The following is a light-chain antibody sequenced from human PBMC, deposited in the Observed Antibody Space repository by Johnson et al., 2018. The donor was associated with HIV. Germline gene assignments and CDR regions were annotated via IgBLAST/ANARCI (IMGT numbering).Light chain of an antibody. V-gene: IGLV1-51*02. CDR2: ENN. CDR3: GTWDSSLSAYV. CDR1: SSNIGNNY. Sequence: QSVLTQPPSVSAAPGQKVTISCSGSSSNIGNNYVSWYQQLPGTAPTLLIYENNKRPSGIPDRFSGSKYGTSATLGITGLPTGDEADYYCGTWDSSLSAYVFGTGTKVTVL. J-gene: IGLJ1*01.